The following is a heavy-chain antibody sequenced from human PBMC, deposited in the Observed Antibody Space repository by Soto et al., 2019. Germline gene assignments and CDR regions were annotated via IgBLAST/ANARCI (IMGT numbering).Heavy chain of an antibody. Sequence: GGSLRLSCSGSGFTVSSFGMHWVRQAPGKGLEWVSTISSNNAYIYYTDALRGRFTISRDNAKNSLHLQMNSLRAEDTAVYYCTRDASRDSSARGWFDPWGPGTLVTVSS. V-gene: IGHV3-21*01. J-gene: IGHJ5*02. D-gene: IGHD6-13*01. CDR1: GFTVSSFG. CDR3: TRDASRDSSARGWFDP. CDR2: ISSNNAYI.